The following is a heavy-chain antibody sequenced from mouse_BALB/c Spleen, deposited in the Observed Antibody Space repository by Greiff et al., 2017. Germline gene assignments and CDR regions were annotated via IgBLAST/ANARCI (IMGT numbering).Heavy chain of an antibody. CDR1: GYSITSGYY. Sequence: DVKLQESGPGLVKPSQSLSLTCSVTGYSITSGYYWNWIRQFPGNKLEWMGYISYDGSNNYNPSLKNRISITRDTSKNQFFLKLNSVTTEDTATYYCAREDYGSSYVFAYWGQGTLVTVSA. J-gene: IGHJ3*01. V-gene: IGHV3-6*02. CDR2: ISYDGSN. D-gene: IGHD1-1*01. CDR3: AREDYGSSYVFAY.